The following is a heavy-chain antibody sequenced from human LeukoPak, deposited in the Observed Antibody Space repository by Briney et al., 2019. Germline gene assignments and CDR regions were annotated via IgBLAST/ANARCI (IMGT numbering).Heavy chain of an antibody. CDR1: GYSFTSHW. V-gene: IGHV5-51*01. CDR3: ARQIEYFDWLQRFDP. D-gene: IGHD3-9*01. J-gene: IGHJ5*02. Sequence: RGESLKISCKGSGYSFTSHWIGWVRQMPGKGLEWMGIIYPGDSDTRYSPSFQGQVTISADKSISTAYLQWSSLKASDTAMYYCARQIEYFDWLQRFDPWGQGTLVTVSS. CDR2: IYPGDSDT.